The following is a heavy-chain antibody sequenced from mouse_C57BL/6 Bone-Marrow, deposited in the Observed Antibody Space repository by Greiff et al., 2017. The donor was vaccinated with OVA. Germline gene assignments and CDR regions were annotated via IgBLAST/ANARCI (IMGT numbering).Heavy chain of an antibody. Sequence: EVMLVESGEGLVKPGGSLKLSCAASGFTFSSYAMSWVRQTPEKRLEWVAYICSGGDYIYYADTVKGRFTISRDNARNTLYLQMSSLKSEDTAMYYCTRWGLRGYYFDYWGQGTTLTVSS. J-gene: IGHJ2*01. D-gene: IGHD2-4*01. V-gene: IGHV5-9-1*02. CDR2: ICSGGDYI. CDR1: GFTFSSYA. CDR3: TRWGLRGYYFDY.